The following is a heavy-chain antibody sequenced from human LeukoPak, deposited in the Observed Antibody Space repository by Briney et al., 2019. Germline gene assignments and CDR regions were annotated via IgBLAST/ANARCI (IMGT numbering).Heavy chain of an antibody. V-gene: IGHV3-53*01. Sequence: GEPLRLSCGACGFTHSCNFLLWLGQPPGKALEGVADLYSGGTTYYADSLKGRFTISRDNSKNTLYLQINSLRAEDTAVYYCTRGGGGSFPHYWGQGTLVTVSS. J-gene: IGHJ4*02. CDR2: LYSGGTT. CDR3: TRGGGGSFPHY. CDR1: GFTHSCNF. D-gene: IGHD2-21*01.